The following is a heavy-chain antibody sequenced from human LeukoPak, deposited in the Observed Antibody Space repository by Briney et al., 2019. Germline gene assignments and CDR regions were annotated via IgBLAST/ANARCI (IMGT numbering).Heavy chain of an antibody. CDR2: IYSNGYT. CDR3: ARGYRGQWLVPLHFDY. V-gene: IGHV4-4*07. D-gene: IGHD6-19*01. CDR1: GGSISNNY. Sequence: SETLSLTCIVSGGSISNNYWSWVRQPAGEGLEWIGRIYSNGYTDYNSALKSRVTMSVDTSKNQFSLKLSSVTAADTAVYYCARGYRGQWLVPLHFDYWGQGTLVTVSS. J-gene: IGHJ4*02.